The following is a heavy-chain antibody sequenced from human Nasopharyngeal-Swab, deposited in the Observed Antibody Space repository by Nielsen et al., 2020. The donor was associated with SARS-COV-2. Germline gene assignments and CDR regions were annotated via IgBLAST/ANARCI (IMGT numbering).Heavy chain of an antibody. CDR2: ISSSSSYI. Sequence: GESLKISCAASGFTFSSYSMNWVRQAPGKGLEWVSSISSSSSYIYYADSVKGRFTISRDNAKNSLHLQMNSLRAEDTAVYYCARDLRASGDYWGQGTLVTVSS. D-gene: IGHD4-17*01. J-gene: IGHJ4*02. V-gene: IGHV3-21*01. CDR3: ARDLRASGDY. CDR1: GFTFSSYS.